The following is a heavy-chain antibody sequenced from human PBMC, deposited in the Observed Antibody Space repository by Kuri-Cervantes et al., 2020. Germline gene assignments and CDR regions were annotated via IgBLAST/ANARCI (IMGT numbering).Heavy chain of an antibody. CDR3: ARAGPFLATCFDP. V-gene: IGHV4-39*07. D-gene: IGHD1-1*01. Sequence: SETLSPTGTVPGASISSSRYSWCWIRQPPGKGLVWIWSTYYSGSTYYNPSLKSRVTISVETSKNPCSLKLSSVTAADTAVYYCARAGPFLATCFDPWGQGTLVTVSS. J-gene: IGHJ5*02. CDR1: GASISSSRYS. CDR2: TYYSGST.